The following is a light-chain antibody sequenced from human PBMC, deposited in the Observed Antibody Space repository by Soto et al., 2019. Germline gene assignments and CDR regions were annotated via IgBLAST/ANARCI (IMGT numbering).Light chain of an antibody. CDR3: CSAASSSPWV. Sequence: QSALTQPRSVSGSPGQSITISCTGTSSDVGGYNYVSWYQQHPGKAPKLMIYEVSKRPSGVPDRFSGSKSGNTASLTISGLQAEDEADYCCCSAASSSPWVFGGGTKLTVL. CDR2: EVS. V-gene: IGLV2-11*01. J-gene: IGLJ3*02. CDR1: SSDVGGYNY.